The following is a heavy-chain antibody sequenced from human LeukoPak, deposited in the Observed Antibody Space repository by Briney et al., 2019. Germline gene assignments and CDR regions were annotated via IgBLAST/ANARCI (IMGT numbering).Heavy chain of an antibody. CDR3: ARDTGPGNFDY. Sequence: GSSVEVSCKASGGTFSSYAISWVRQAPGQGLEWMGRIIPIFGTANYAQKFQGRVTITTDESTSTAYMELSSLRSEDTAVYYCARDTGPGNFDYWGQGTLVTVSS. J-gene: IGHJ4*02. CDR1: GGTFSSYA. CDR2: IIPIFGTA. D-gene: IGHD2-8*02. V-gene: IGHV1-69*05.